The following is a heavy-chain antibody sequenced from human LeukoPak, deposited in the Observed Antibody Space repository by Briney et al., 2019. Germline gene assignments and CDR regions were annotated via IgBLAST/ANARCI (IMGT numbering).Heavy chain of an antibody. CDR3: ARDPLMVYGFDP. CDR1: GGSISSYY. V-gene: IGHV4-59*01. CDR2: IYYSGST. Sequence: PSETLSLTCTVSGGSISSYYWSWIRQPPGKGLEWIGYIYYSGSTNYNPSLKSRVTISVDTSKNQFPLKLSSVTAADTAVYYCARDPLMVYGFDPWGQGTLVTVSS. D-gene: IGHD2-8*01. J-gene: IGHJ5*02.